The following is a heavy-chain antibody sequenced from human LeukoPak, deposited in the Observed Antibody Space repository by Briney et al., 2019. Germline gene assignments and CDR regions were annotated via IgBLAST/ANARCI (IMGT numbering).Heavy chain of an antibody. J-gene: IGHJ4*02. V-gene: IGHV3-30*18. Sequence: PGGSLRLSCAASGFTFSSYGMHWVRQAPGKGLEWVAVISYDGSNKYYADSVKGRFTISRDNSKNTLYLQMNSLRAEDTAVYYCAKDRPLAGDYWGQETLVTVSS. CDR1: GFTFSSYG. CDR3: AKDRPLAGDY. CDR2: ISYDGSNK. D-gene: IGHD6-6*01.